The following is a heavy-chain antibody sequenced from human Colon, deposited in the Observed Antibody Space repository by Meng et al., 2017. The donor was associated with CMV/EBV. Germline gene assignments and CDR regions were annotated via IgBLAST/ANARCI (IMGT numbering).Heavy chain of an antibody. D-gene: IGHD6-13*01. CDR2: FYSGGGT. CDR3: ARAGYGGFIKDAFDY. V-gene: IGHV3-66*01. CDR1: GFTVSGNY. Sequence: GGSLRLSCAASGFTVSGNYMSWVRQAPGKGLEWVSVFYSGGGTYYADSVKGRFTISRDNSKNTLYLQMNSLRPEDTAVYYCARAGYGGFIKDAFDYWGQGTLVTVSS. J-gene: IGHJ4*02.